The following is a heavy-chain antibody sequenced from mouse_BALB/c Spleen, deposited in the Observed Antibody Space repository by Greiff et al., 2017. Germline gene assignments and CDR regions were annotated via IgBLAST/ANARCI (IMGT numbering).Heavy chain of an antibody. V-gene: IGHV1S135*01. CDR2: IDPFNGGT. CDR1: GYSFTSYY. J-gene: IGHJ4*01. Sequence: VHVKQSGPELMKPGASVKISCKASGYSFTSYYMHWVKQSHGKSLEWIGYIDPFNGGTSYNQKFKGKATLTVDKSSSTAYMHLSSLTSEDSAVYYCARRGTAPYYAMDYWGQGTSVTVSS. D-gene: IGHD1-2*01. CDR3: ARRGTAPYYAMDY.